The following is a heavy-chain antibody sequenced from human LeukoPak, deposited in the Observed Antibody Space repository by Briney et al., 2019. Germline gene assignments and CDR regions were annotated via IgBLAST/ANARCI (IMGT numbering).Heavy chain of an antibody. D-gene: IGHD3-10*01. J-gene: IGHJ4*02. CDR2: ISYNGTNN. CDR1: GFTFSSHG. Sequence: GGSMRLSCAASGFTFSSHGMHWVRQAPGKGLEWVTIISYNGTNNYYADSVKGRFTVSRDNAKNSLYLQMDSLRAEDTAVYYCARDGITMRILEYWGQGTLVTVSS. CDR3: ARDGITMRILEY. V-gene: IGHV3-30*03.